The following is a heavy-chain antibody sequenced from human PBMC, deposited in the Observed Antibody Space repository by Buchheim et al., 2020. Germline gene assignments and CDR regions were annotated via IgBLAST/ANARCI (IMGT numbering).Heavy chain of an antibody. CDR3: AKDGGYGYELYFDY. J-gene: IGHJ4*02. V-gene: IGHV3-30*18. D-gene: IGHD5-18*01. Sequence: QVQLVESGGGVVQPGRSLRLSCAASGFTFSSYGMHWVRQAPGKGLEWVAVISYDGSNKYYADSVKGRFTISRDNSKNTLYLQMNSLRAEDTAVYYCAKDGGYGYELYFDYWGQGTL. CDR1: GFTFSSYG. CDR2: ISYDGSNK.